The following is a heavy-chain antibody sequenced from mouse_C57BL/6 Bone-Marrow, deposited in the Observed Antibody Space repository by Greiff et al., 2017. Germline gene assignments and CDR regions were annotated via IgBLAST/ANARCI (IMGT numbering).Heavy chain of an antibody. D-gene: IGHD3-2*01. Sequence: EVKLMESGPELVKPGASVKISCKASGYSFTDYNMNWVKQSNGKSLEWIGVINPNYGTTSYNQKFKGKATLTVDQSSSTAYMQLNSLTSEDSAVYYCAREEETAPSWFAYWGQGTLVTVSA. J-gene: IGHJ3*01. CDR3: AREEETAPSWFAY. V-gene: IGHV1-39*01. CDR1: GYSFTDYN. CDR2: INPNYGTT.